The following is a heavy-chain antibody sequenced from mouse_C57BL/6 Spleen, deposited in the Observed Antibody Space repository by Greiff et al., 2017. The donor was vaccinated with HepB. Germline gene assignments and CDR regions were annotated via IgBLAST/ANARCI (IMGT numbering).Heavy chain of an antibody. J-gene: IGHJ4*01. V-gene: IGHV1-64*01. D-gene: IGHD2-5*01. CDR1: GYTFTSYW. CDR3: ARAGYSNGAMDY. CDR2: IHPNSGST. Sequence: QVQLQQPGAELVKPGASVKLSCKASGYTFTSYWMHWVKQRPGQGLEWIGMIHPNSGSTNYNEKFKSKATLTVDKSSSTAYMQLSSLTSEDSAVYYCARAGYSNGAMDYWGQGTSVTVSS.